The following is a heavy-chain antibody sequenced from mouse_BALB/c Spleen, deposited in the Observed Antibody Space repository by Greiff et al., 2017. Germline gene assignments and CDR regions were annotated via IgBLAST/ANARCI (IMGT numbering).Heavy chain of an antibody. J-gene: IGHJ4*01. CDR3: ARGGGYGYPYAMDY. Sequence: QVQLKQSGPGLVQPSQSLSITCTVSGFSLTSYGVHWVRQSPGKGLEWLGVIWSGGSTDYNAAFISRLSISKDNSKSQVFFKMNSLQADDTAIYYCARGGGYGYPYAMDYWGQGTSVTVSS. V-gene: IGHV2-2*01. CDR2: IWSGGST. D-gene: IGHD2-2*01. CDR1: GFSLTSYG.